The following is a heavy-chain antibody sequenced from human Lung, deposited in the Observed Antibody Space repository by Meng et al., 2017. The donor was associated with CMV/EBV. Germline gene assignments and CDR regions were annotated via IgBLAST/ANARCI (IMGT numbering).Heavy chain of an antibody. J-gene: IGHJ5*02. Sequence: SGPTLVXPTETLTLTCTVSGFSLSNARMGVSWIRQPPGKALEWHAHIFSNDEKSYSTSLKSRLTISKDTSKSQVVLTMTNMDPVDTATYYCARIPSRACSSTSCSTGLFRFDPWGQGTLVXVSS. CDR3: ARIPSRACSSTSCSTGLFRFDP. CDR2: IFSNDEK. D-gene: IGHD2-2*01. V-gene: IGHV2-26*01. CDR1: GFSLSNARMG.